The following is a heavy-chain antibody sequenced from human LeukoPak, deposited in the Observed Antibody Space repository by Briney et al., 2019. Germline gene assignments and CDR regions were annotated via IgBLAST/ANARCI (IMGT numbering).Heavy chain of an antibody. V-gene: IGHV3-64*01. D-gene: IGHD1-26*01. CDR2: ISSNGGST. Sequence: GGSLRLSCAGSGFTFSSYAMHWVRQAPGKGLEYVSAISSNGGSTYYANSVKGRFTISRDNSKNTLYLQMSSLRAEDMAVYYCAREGSGSYYKAFDYWGQGTLVTVSS. CDR1: GFTFSSYA. J-gene: IGHJ4*02. CDR3: AREGSGSYYKAFDY.